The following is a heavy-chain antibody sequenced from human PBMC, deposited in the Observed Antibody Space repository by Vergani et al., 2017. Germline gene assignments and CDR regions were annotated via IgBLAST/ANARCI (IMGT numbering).Heavy chain of an antibody. CDR2: IYYSGST. CDR1: GGSISSYY. J-gene: IGHJ3*02. D-gene: IGHD2-2*01. V-gene: IGHV4-59*01. CDR3: AREGYCSSTSCYATDAFDI. Sequence: QVQLQESGPGLVKPSETLSLTCTVSGGSISSYYWSWIRQPPGKGLEWIGYIYYSGSTNYNPSLKSRVTISVDTSKNQFSLKLSSVTAADTAVYYCAREGYCSSTSCYATDAFDIWGQGTMVTVSS.